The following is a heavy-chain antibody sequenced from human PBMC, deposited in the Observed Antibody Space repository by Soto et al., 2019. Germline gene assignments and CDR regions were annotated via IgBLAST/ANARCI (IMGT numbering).Heavy chain of an antibody. J-gene: IGHJ4*02. CDR2: TYYRSRWYN. D-gene: IGHD1-1*01. CDR1: GDSISSSSAT. Sequence: QVQLQQSGPGLVKPSQTLSLTCAISGDSISSSSATWTWIRPSPSRGLEWLGRTYYRSRWYNDYALSVKGRIAIKPDTSKNQFSLQLNSMTAEDTAVYYCARDGAGNDRFDYWGQGTLVTVAS. CDR3: ARDGAGNDRFDY. V-gene: IGHV6-1*01.